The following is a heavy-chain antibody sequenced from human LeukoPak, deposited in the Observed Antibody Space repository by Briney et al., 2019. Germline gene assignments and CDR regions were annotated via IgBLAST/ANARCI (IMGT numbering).Heavy chain of an antibody. CDR1: GGSISSSSYY. V-gene: IGHV4-39*01. CDR2: IYYSGST. D-gene: IGHD3-22*01. Sequence: SETLSHTCTVSGGSISSSSYYWGWIRQPPGKGLGWIGSIYYSGSTYYNPSLKSRVTISVDTSKNQFSLKLSSVTAADTAVYYCARRLSSGYFDYWGQGTLVTVSS. CDR3: ARRLSSGYFDY. J-gene: IGHJ4*02.